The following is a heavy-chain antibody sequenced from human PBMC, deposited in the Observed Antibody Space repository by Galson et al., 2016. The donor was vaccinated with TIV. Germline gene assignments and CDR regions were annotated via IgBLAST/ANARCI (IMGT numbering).Heavy chain of an antibody. Sequence: SLRLSCAASEITVSRNYMSWVRQAPGGGLEWVSTIYSAGDTYYAGSVKGRFTISRDNSKNTLDLQMSGLRTEDTAVYYCARDRYNDASGYYYYYYGMDVWGQGTTVTVSS. J-gene: IGHJ6*02. CDR1: EITVSRNY. D-gene: IGHD3-22*01. CDR3: ARDRYNDASGYYYYYYGMDV. CDR2: IYSAGDT. V-gene: IGHV3-66*02.